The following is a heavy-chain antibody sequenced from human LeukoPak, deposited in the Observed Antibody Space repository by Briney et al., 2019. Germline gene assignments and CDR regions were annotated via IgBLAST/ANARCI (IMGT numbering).Heavy chain of an antibody. D-gene: IGHD4/OR15-4a*01. V-gene: IGHV4-59*12. CDR3: ARGDYAA. J-gene: IGHJ5*02. CDR1: GGSISSYY. Sequence: SETLSLTCTVSGGSISSYYWSWIRQPPGKGLEWIGYIYYSGSTNYNPSLKSQVTISVDTSKNQFSLKLSSVTAADTAVYYCARGDYAAWGQGTLVTVSS. CDR2: IYYSGST.